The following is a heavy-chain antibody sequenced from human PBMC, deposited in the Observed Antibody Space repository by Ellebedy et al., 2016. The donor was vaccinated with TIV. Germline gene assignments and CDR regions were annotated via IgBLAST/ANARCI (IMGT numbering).Heavy chain of an antibody. CDR2: IYASGIT. Sequence: MPSETLSLTCTVSGGSISGYYWSWIRQTAGKGLEWIGRIYASGITNYNPSLKSRVTMSVDTSKNQFSLKLRSVTAADTAVYYCARGPIYSSGWYRWFDPWGQGSLVTVSS. CDR3: ARGPIYSSGWYRWFDP. J-gene: IGHJ5*02. CDR1: GGSISGYY. V-gene: IGHV4-4*07. D-gene: IGHD6-19*01.